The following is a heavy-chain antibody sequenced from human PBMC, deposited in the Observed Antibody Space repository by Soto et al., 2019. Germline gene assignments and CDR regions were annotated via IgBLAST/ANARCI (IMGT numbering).Heavy chain of an antibody. Sequence: LSLTCTVSGGSISSYYWSWIRQPPGKGLEWIGYIYYSGSTNYNPSLKSRVTISVDTSKNQFSLKLSSVTAADTAVYYCARAVYDFWSGYYSYYYYGMDVWGQGTTVTVSS. CDR1: GGSISSYY. D-gene: IGHD3-3*01. V-gene: IGHV4-59*01. CDR2: IYYSGST. J-gene: IGHJ6*02. CDR3: ARAVYDFWSGYYSYYYYGMDV.